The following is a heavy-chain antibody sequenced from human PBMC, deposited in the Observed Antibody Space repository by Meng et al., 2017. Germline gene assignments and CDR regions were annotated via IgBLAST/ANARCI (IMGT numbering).Heavy chain of an antibody. J-gene: IGHJ4*02. Sequence: QFVLVQCGAEVKKPGASVKVSCKASGYTFTSYGISWVRQAPGQGLEWMGWISAYNGNTNYAQKLQGRVTMTTDTSTSTAYMELRSLRSDDTAVYYCVRDENISRGKLFGDYWGQGTLVTVSS. V-gene: IGHV1-18*01. D-gene: IGHD1-1*01. CDR1: GYTFTSYG. CDR3: VRDENISRGKLFGDY. CDR2: ISAYNGNT.